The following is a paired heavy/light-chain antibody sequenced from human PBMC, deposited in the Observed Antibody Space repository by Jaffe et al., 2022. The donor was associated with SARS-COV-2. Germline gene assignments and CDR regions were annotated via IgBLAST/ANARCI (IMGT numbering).Heavy chain of an antibody. D-gene: IGHD2-2*01. CDR2: ISSSGSTI. V-gene: IGHV3-48*03. J-gene: IGHJ6*02. Sequence: EVQLVESGGGLVQPGGSLRLSCAASGFTFSSYEMNWVRQAPGKGLEWVSYISSSGSTIYYADSVKGRFTISRDNAKNSLYLQMNSLRAEDTAVYYCARDRTEDIVVVPAGALYYYGMDVWGQGTTVTVSS. CDR1: GFTFSSYE. CDR3: ARDRTEDIVVVPAGALYYYGMDV.
Light chain of an antibody. V-gene: IGKV3-11*01. CDR1: QSVSSY. Sequence: EIVLTQSPATLSLSPGERATLSCRASQSVSSYLAWYQQKPGQAPRLLIYDASNRATGIPARFSGSGSGTDFTLTISSLEPEDFAVYYCQQRSNFMYTFGQGTKLEIK. CDR2: DAS. J-gene: IGKJ2*01. CDR3: QQRSNFMYT.